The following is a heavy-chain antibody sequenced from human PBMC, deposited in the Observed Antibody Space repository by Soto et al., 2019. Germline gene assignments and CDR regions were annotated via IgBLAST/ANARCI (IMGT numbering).Heavy chain of an antibody. CDR3: ACSTGYYNFDY. V-gene: IGHV4-39*01. Sequence: QLQESSLGLVKPSETRSLTCTVSGGSIRNTYYWGWIRQPPGKGLEWIESIYYTGRTYYTLSLKSRITTSVDTSKNQLSLRRSSVTAADSGVYFFACSTGYYNFDYWGQGTRVPVSS. J-gene: IGHJ4*02. CDR2: IYYTGRT. CDR1: GGSIRNTYY. D-gene: IGHD2-21*01.